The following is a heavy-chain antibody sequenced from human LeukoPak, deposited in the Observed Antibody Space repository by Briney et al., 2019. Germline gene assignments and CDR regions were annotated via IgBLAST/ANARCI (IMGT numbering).Heavy chain of an antibody. CDR1: GDSVSSDSYY. Sequence: DPSETLSLTCTVSGDSVSSDSYYWSWIRQPPGKGLEWIGYIYYSGSTNYNPSLKSRVTISVDTSKNQFSLKLSSVTAADTAVYYCARLTPEPNEYSSSSGDYFDYWGQGTLVTVSS. J-gene: IGHJ4*02. CDR2: IYYSGST. D-gene: IGHD6-6*01. V-gene: IGHV4-61*01. CDR3: ARLTPEPNEYSSSSGDYFDY.